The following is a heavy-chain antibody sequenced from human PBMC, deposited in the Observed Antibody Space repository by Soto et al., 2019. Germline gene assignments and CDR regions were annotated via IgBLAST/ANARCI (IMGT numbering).Heavy chain of an antibody. Sequence: ASVKVSCKASGGTFSSYAISWVRQAPGQGLEWMGGIIPIFGTANYAQKFQGRVTITADESTSTAYMELSSLRSEDTAVYYCASPPSHLYSYGPTQYFQHWGQGTLVTVSS. J-gene: IGHJ1*01. CDR2: IIPIFGTA. V-gene: IGHV1-69*13. CDR1: GGTFSSYA. CDR3: ASPPSHLYSYGPTQYFQH. D-gene: IGHD5-18*01.